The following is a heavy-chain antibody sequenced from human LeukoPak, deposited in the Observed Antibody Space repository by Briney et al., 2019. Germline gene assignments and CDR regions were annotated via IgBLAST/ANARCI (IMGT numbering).Heavy chain of an antibody. CDR2: IKSKSDGGTV. V-gene: IGHV3-15*01. CDR1: GFTFSNAW. CDR3: SRDLNVY. D-gene: IGHD2-8*01. J-gene: IGHJ4*02. Sequence: GGSLRLSRAPSGFTFSNAWMGWVGQAPGKGLEWVGRIKSKSDGGTVDYIAPVKARFAISRADAKKTLYLQMSSLKTEDTAVYYCSRDLNVYWGQGTLVTISS.